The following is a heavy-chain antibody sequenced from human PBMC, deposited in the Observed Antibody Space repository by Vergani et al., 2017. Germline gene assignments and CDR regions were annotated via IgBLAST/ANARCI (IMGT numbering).Heavy chain of an antibody. V-gene: IGHV4-34*01. D-gene: IGHD6-13*01. CDR1: GGSFINYY. CDR3: ARVIAAAGKEWFDP. Sequence: QVQLQQWGAGLLKPSETLSLTCGVNGGSFINYYWSWIRQPPGKGLEWIGEINHGGITNYNPSIKSRVTMSIDTSKNQFSLKLSSVTAAYTAVYYCARVIAAAGKEWFDPWGQGTLVTVSS. CDR2: INHGGIT. J-gene: IGHJ5*02.